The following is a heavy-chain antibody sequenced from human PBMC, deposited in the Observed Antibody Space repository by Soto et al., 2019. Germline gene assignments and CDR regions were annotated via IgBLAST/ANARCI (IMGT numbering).Heavy chain of an antibody. D-gene: IGHD3-10*01. Sequence: LXLSWPASGFTCSIYSINWVRQAPGKGLECISYISTTSSSIYYADSVKGRFTISRDNAKNSLFLQMNSLRDEYTAVYYCARKGVAFDYWGHGTLVTVSS. CDR1: GFTCSIYS. CDR3: ARKGVAFDY. CDR2: ISTTSSSI. V-gene: IGHV3-48*02. J-gene: IGHJ4*03.